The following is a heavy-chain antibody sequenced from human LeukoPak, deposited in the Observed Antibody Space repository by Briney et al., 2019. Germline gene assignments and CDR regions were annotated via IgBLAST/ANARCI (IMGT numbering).Heavy chain of an antibody. J-gene: IGHJ2*01. CDR2: IYYSGST. D-gene: IGHD3-10*01. Sequence: SETLSLTCTVSGGSISSYYWSWIRQPPGKGLEWIGYIYYSGSTNYNPSLKSRVTISVDTSKDQFSLKLSSVTAADTAVYYCARVAGAMVRGVIITEWYFDLWGRGTLVTVSS. CDR1: GGSISSYY. CDR3: ARVAGAMVRGVIITEWYFDL. V-gene: IGHV4-59*01.